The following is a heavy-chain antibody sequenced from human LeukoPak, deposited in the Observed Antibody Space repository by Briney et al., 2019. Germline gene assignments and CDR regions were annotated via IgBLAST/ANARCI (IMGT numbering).Heavy chain of an antibody. CDR3: TNTNYENFDY. V-gene: IGHV4-59*08. Sequence: SETLSLTCAVSGGSMSHYYWSWIRQPPGEGLEWIVYIYFSGSTNYNPSLKSRVTISIDASKSQFSLKLSSVTAADTAVYYCTNTNYENFDYWGQGTLVTVSS. CDR2: IYFSGST. D-gene: IGHD4-11*01. CDR1: GGSMSHYY. J-gene: IGHJ4*02.